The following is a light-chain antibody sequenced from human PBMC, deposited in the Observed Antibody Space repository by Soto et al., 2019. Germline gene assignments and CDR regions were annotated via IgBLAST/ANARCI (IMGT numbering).Light chain of an antibody. V-gene: IGLV2-14*03. CDR2: DVS. Sequence: QSVLTQPASVSGSPGQSITISCTGTSSDIGDSNYVSWYQQHPGKAPKIVIYDVSNRPSGVSNRFSRSKSANTASLTISGLEAEDEDDYYCSSFRSGSASYVFGTGTKVTVL. CDR3: SSFRSGSASYV. J-gene: IGLJ1*01. CDR1: SSDIGDSNY.